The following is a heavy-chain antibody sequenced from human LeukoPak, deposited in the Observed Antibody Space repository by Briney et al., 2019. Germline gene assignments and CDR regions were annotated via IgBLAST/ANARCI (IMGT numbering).Heavy chain of an antibody. J-gene: IGHJ6*03. CDR2: INWNGGST. Sequence: GGSLRLSCAASGFTFDDYAMSWVRQVPGKGLEWVSGINWNGGSTGYADSAKGRFTISRDNAKNSLYLQMNSLRAEDTALYYCARVRGDGVVIIYYMDVWGKGTTVTVSS. CDR3: ARVRGDGVVIIYYMDV. D-gene: IGHD3-3*01. V-gene: IGHV3-20*04. CDR1: GFTFDDYA.